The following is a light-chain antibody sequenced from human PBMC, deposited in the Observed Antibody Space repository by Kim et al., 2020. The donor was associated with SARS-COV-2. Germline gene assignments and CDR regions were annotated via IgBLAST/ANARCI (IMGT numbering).Light chain of an antibody. CDR2: SND. J-gene: IGLJ3*02. Sequence: QSVLTQPPSSSGTPGQRVTISCSGSTSNIGNNPVSWYQQLPGTAPQLLIYSNDRRPAGVPDRFSGSESGTSASLAISGLQSEDEADYYCAAWDDSLNGWVFGGGTQLTVL. CDR1: TSNIGNNP. V-gene: IGLV1-44*01. CDR3: AAWDDSLNGWV.